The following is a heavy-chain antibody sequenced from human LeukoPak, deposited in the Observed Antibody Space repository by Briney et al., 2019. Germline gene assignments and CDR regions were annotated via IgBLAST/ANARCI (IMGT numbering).Heavy chain of an antibody. CDR3: ARLIRIHCTGGSCYSYYFDY. J-gene: IGHJ4*02. D-gene: IGHD2-15*01. Sequence: ASVKVSCKASGYTFTSYDINWVRQATGQGLEWMGWMNPNSGNTGFAQEFQGRVTITRNTSINTAYMELSSLRSEDTAVYYCARLIRIHCTGGSCYSYYFDYWGQGTLVTVSS. V-gene: IGHV1-8*03. CDR1: GYTFTSYD. CDR2: MNPNSGNT.